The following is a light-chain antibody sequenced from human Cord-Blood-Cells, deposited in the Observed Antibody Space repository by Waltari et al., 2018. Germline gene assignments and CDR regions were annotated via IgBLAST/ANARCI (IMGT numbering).Light chain of an antibody. Sequence: DIVMTQSPDSLAVSLGERATINCKSSQSVLYSSNNKNYLVWYQQKPGRPPKLLIYWASTGESGVPDRFSGSGSGTDFTLTISSLQAEDVAVYYCQQYNSTPLTFGGGTKVEIK. CDR2: WAS. CDR1: QSVLYSSNNKNY. V-gene: IGKV4-1*01. CDR3: QQYNSTPLT. J-gene: IGKJ4*01.